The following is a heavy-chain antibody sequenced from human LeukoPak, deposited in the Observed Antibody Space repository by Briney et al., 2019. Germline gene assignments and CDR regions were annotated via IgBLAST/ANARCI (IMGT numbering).Heavy chain of an antibody. CDR1: GFSLSNFQ. CDR3: AKHLHLWASFDS. J-gene: IGHJ4*02. Sequence: PGGSLRLSCVASGFSLSNFQMYWVRQAPGKGLEWVSIISLDGSTEFYADSVKGRLTISRDNPRNTLYLHMTSLRAEDTAIYYCAKHLHLWASFDSWGQGTLVTVSS. D-gene: IGHD5-18*01. CDR2: ISLDGSTE. V-gene: IGHV3-30-3*02.